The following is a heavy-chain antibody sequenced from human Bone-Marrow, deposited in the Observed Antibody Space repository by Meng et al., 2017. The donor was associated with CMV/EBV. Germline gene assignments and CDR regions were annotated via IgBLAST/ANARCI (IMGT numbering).Heavy chain of an antibody. J-gene: IGHJ6*02. V-gene: IGHV3-30*02. D-gene: IGHD3-10*01. Sequence: GESLKISCAASGFTFRNFGMHWVRQAPGKGLEWVAFIRFNGKNEYYADSVRGRFTISRDNSKNTLYLQMNSLRAEDTAVYYCARDGPMVRGVMGYYYYGMDVWGQGTTVTVSS. CDR1: GFTFRNFG. CDR2: IRFNGKNE. CDR3: ARDGPMVRGVMGYYYYGMDV.